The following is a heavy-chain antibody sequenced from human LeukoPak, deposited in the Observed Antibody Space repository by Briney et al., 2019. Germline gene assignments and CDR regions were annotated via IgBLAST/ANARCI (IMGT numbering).Heavy chain of an antibody. D-gene: IGHD2-2*01. CDR3: VKGGQDCSPTTCYYD. V-gene: IGHV3-23*01. CDR1: GYIFNNYA. J-gene: IGHJ4*02. Sequence: GGSLRLSCVASGYIFNNYAVSWVRQAPGKGLEWVSAISGSGSTYYADSVKGRFTISRDNSKNTGYLQMNSLRAEDTAVYYCVKGGQDCSPTTCYYDWGQGTLVTVSS. CDR2: ISGSGST.